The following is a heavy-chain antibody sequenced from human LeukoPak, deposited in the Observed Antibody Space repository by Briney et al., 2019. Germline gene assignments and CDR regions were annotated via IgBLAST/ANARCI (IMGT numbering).Heavy chain of an antibody. D-gene: IGHD2-8*02. Sequence: SETLSLTCTVSGGSSRNYYWSWIRQPPGKGLEWIGYIYYSGSTTYNPSLKSRVTISVDTSKNQFSLKLSSVTAADTAVYYCARKMAAPTGFDYWGQGTLVTVSS. J-gene: IGHJ4*02. CDR3: ARKMAAPTGFDY. CDR1: GGSSRNYY. CDR2: IYYSGST. V-gene: IGHV4-59*12.